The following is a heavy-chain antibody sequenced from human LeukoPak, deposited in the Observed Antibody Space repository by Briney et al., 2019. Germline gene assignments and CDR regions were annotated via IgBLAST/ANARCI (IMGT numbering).Heavy chain of an antibody. CDR1: GGSISSYY. CDR2: IYTSGST. CDR3: ARVNYIRRRTGAPHYFDY. V-gene: IGHV4-4*07. D-gene: IGHD1-7*01. Sequence: SETLSLTCTVSGGSISSYYWSWIRQPAGKGLEWIGRIYTSGSTNYNPSLKSRVTMSVDTSKNQFSLKLSSVTAADTAVYYCARVNYIRRRTGAPHYFDYWGQGTLVTVSS. J-gene: IGHJ4*02.